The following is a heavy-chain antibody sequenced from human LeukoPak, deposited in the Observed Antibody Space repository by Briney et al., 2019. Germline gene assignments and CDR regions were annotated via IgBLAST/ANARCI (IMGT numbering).Heavy chain of an antibody. Sequence: TGRSPRLSCAASGFTFSSYAMHWVRQAPGKGLECGAVISYDGSNKYYADSVKGRFTISRDNSKNTLYLQMNSLRAEDTAVYYCARSTVTQERYFDYWGQGTLVTVSS. V-gene: IGHV3-30*04. CDR2: ISYDGSNK. J-gene: IGHJ4*02. D-gene: IGHD4-17*01. CDR3: ARSTVTQERYFDY. CDR1: GFTFSSYA.